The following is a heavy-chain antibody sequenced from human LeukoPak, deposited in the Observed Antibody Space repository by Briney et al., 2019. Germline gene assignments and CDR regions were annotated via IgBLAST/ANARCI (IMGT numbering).Heavy chain of an antibody. J-gene: IGHJ6*03. D-gene: IGHD5-18*01. V-gene: IGHV4-61*01. CDR2: IYYSGST. CDR1: GGPISTTNYY. Sequence: SDTLSLTCTVSGGPISTTNYYWRWIRQPPGKGLEWIGYIYYSGSTNYNPSLKSRVTKSVDTSKNQFSLKLSSVTAADTAVYYCARERGRSYGSVPFYYYYTVVRGEGSTVSASS. CDR3: ARERGRSYGSVPFYYYYTVV.